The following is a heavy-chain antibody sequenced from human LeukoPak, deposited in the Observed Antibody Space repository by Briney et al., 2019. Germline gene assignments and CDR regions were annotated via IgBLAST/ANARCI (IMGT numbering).Heavy chain of an antibody. V-gene: IGHV4-59*01. D-gene: IGHD3-16*01. J-gene: IGHJ3*01. CDR2: IYYSGST. CDR3: ARVFWGQLHAFNF. CDR1: GASISSYY. Sequence: PSETLSLTCTVSGASISSYYWSWIRQPPGKGLEWIGYIYYSGSTNYNPSLKSRVTISIDTSKNQFSLNLSSVTAADTAAYYCARVFWGQLHAFNFWGQGTMVTVSS.